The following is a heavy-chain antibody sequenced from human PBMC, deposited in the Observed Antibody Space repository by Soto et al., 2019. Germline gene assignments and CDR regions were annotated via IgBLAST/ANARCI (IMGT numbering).Heavy chain of an antibody. V-gene: IGHV4-34*01. Sequence: QVHLQQWGAGLLKPSETLSLTCAVNGGAFNGYYWTWIRQSRGKGLQWIGEINHSGTVDYNPSLKSRVTFSIDTSKKQFSLTLTSVTAADTAVYYCARAGAALVRGSIGGFDYWGQGTLVTVSS. D-gene: IGHD3-10*01. CDR2: INHSGTV. CDR3: ARAGAALVRGSIGGFDY. CDR1: GGAFNGYY. J-gene: IGHJ4*02.